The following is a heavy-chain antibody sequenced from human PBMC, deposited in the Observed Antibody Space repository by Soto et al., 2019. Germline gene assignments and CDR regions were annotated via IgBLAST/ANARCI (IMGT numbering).Heavy chain of an antibody. CDR3: ASGSITGTTRARDYYYGMDV. J-gene: IGHJ6*02. CDR2: IIPIFGTA. V-gene: IGHV1-69*13. CDR1: GGTFSSYA. Sequence: SVKVSCKASGGTFSSYAISWVRQAPGQGLEWMGGIIPIFGTANYAQKFQGRVTITADESTSTAYMELSSLRSEDTAVYYCASGSITGTTRARDYYYGMDVWGRGTTVTVAS. D-gene: IGHD1-20*01.